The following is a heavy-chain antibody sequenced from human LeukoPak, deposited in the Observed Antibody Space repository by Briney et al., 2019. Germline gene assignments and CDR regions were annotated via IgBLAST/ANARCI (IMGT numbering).Heavy chain of an antibody. CDR2: IYTSGST. V-gene: IGHV4-61*02. Sequence: SQTLSLTCTVSGGSISSGSHYWSWIRQPAGKGLEWIGRIYTSGSTNYNPSLKSRVTISADTSQNQFSLKLSSVTAADTAVYYCASRKLGNDYWGQGTLVTVSS. J-gene: IGHJ4*02. D-gene: IGHD7-27*01. CDR3: ASRKLGNDY. CDR1: GGSISSGSHY.